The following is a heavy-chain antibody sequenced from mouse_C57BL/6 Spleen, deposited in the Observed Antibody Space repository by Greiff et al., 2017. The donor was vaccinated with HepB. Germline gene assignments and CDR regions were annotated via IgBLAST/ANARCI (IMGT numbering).Heavy chain of an antibody. J-gene: IGHJ2*01. CDR3: ASSWAYYFDY. D-gene: IGHD4-1*01. Sequence: VQLQQSGAELVRPGTSVKMSCKASGYTFTNYWIGWAKQRPGHGLEWIGDIYPGGGYTNYNEKFKGKATLTADKSSSTAYMQFSSLTSEDSAIYYCASSWAYYFDYWGQGTTLTVSS. CDR2: IYPGGGYT. CDR1: GYTFTNYW. V-gene: IGHV1-63*01.